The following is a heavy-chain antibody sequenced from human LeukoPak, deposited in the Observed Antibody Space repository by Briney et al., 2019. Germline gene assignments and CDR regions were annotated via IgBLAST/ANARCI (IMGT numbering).Heavy chain of an antibody. CDR2: ISSSSSYI. CDR3: ARGSVGATSDY. V-gene: IGHV3-21*01. Sequence: GGSLRLSCAASGFTFSNNWMNWVRQAPGKGLEWVSSISSSSSYIYYADSVKGRFTISRDNAKNSLYLQMNSLRAEDTAVYYCARGSVGATSDYWGQGTLVTVSS. J-gene: IGHJ4*02. D-gene: IGHD1-26*01. CDR1: GFTFSNNW.